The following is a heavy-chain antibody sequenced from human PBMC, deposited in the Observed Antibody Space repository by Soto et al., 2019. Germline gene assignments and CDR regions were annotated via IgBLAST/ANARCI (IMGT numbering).Heavy chain of an antibody. CDR3: ARARYCSSTSCSNNWFDP. Sequence: SETLSLTCTVSGGSISSGGYYWSWIRQHPGKGLEWIGYTYYSGSTYYNPSLKSRVTISVDTSKNQFSLKLSSVTAADTAVCYCARARYCSSTSCSNNWFDPWGQGTLVTVSS. D-gene: IGHD2-2*01. CDR1: GGSISSGGYY. CDR2: TYYSGST. J-gene: IGHJ5*02. V-gene: IGHV4-31*03.